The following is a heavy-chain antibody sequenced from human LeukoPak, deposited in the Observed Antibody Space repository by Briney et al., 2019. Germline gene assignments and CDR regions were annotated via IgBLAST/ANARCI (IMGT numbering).Heavy chain of an antibody. CDR1: GFTFSSYA. D-gene: IGHD2-2*01. CDR3: AKAGSSVSRTFDP. V-gene: IGHV3-23*01. J-gene: IGHJ5*02. CDR2: ISGPGDKT. Sequence: PGGSLRLSCAASGFTFSSYAMRWVRQAPGKGLEWVSSISGPGDKTDYADSVKGRFTISRDNSENTVSLQMNSLTGEDTAVYYCAKAGSSVSRTFDPWGQGTLVTVSS.